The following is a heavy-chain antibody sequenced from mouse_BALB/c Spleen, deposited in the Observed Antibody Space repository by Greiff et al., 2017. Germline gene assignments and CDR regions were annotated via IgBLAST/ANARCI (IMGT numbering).Heavy chain of an antibody. J-gene: IGHJ4*01. CDR3: AKGRNYPWYYAMDY. V-gene: IGHV5-17*02. D-gene: IGHD2-1*01. CDR2: ISSGSSTI. CDR1: GFTFSSFG. Sequence: VKLVESGGGLVQPGGSRKLSCAASGFTFSSFGMHWVRQAPEKGLEWVAYISSGSSTIYYADTVKGRFTISRDNPKNTLFLQMTSLRSEDTAMYYCAKGRNYPWYYAMDYWGQGTSVTVSS.